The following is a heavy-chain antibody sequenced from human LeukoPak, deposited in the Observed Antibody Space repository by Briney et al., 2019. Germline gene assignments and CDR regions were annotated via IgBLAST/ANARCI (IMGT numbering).Heavy chain of an antibody. CDR1: GFTFSNYA. J-gene: IGHJ4*02. D-gene: IGHD6-13*01. V-gene: IGHV3-23*01. Sequence: EGSLRLSCAASGFTFSNYAMSWVRQAPGKGLGWVSTISASGGSTYYADSVKGRFTISRDNSKNTLYLQMNSLRAEDTAVYYCAKNYDSSSWYFDYWGQGTLVTVSS. CDR3: AKNYDSSSWYFDY. CDR2: ISASGGST.